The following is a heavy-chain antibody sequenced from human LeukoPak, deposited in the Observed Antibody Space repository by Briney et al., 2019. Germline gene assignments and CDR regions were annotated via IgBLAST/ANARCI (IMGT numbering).Heavy chain of an antibody. J-gene: IGHJ5*02. V-gene: IGHV1-69*05. CDR1: GGTFSSYA. CDR2: SIPIFGTA. CDR3: ARDWSLRRAAAGTAWFDP. D-gene: IGHD6-13*01. Sequence: ASVKVSCKASGGTFSSYAISWVRQAPGQGLEWMGGSIPIFGTANYAQKFQGRVTITTDESTSTAYMELSSLRSEDTAVYYCARDWSLRRAAAGTAWFDPWGQGTLVTVSS.